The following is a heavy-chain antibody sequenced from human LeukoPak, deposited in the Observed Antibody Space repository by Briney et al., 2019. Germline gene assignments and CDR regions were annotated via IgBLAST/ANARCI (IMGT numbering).Heavy chain of an antibody. Sequence: ASVKVSCKASAGTCSSYAISWVRQAPGQGLEWMGGIIPIFGTANYAQKFQGRVTITADKSTSTAYMELSSLRSEDTAVYYCARGRDTAMVFDYWGQGTLVTVSS. CDR2: IIPIFGTA. J-gene: IGHJ4*02. CDR3: ARGRDTAMVFDY. CDR1: AGTCSSYA. V-gene: IGHV1-69*06. D-gene: IGHD5-18*01.